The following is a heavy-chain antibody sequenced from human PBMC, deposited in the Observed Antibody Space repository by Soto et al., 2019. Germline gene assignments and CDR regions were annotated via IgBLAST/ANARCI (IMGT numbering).Heavy chain of an antibody. V-gene: IGHV1-69*13. Sequence: SVKVSCKASGGTFSSYAISWVRQAPGQGLEWMGGTIPIFGTASYAQKFQGRVTITADESTSTAYMELSSLRSEDTAVYYCARIATVSDMPYYYYYGMDVWGQGTTVTVSS. CDR1: GGTFSSYA. CDR2: TIPIFGTA. J-gene: IGHJ6*02. CDR3: ARIATVSDMPYYYYYGMDV. D-gene: IGHD2-2*01.